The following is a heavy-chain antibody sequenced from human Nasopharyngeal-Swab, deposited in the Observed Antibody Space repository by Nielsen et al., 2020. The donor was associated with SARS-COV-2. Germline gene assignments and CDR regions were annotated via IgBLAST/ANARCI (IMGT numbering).Heavy chain of an antibody. CDR1: GGTFSSYG. CDR3: ARGGWLRKDYYYSYYYMDV. CDR2: IIPILPIT. J-gene: IGHJ6*03. Sequence: SVKVSCKTSGGTFSSYGISWFRQAPGQGLEWMGGIIPILPITNYAQKFQDRVTITADKTTSTAYMELSSLRSEDTAAYYCARGGWLRKDYYYSYYYMDVWGKGTTVTVSS. D-gene: IGHD5-24*01. V-gene: IGHV1-69*10.